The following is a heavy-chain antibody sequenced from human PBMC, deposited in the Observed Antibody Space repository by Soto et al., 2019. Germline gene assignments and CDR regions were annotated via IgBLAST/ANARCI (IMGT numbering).Heavy chain of an antibody. Sequence: PXGSLGLSFAASGFIFSSYSMNWVRQAPGKGLEWVSSISSSGSYIYYADSVKGRFTISRDNAKSSLYLQMNSLRAEDTAMYYCAGDYLKEDVWGQGTTVTVSS. CDR2: ISSSGSYI. J-gene: IGHJ6*02. D-gene: IGHD3-10*01. CDR1: GFIFSSYS. CDR3: AGDYLKEDV. V-gene: IGHV3-21*06.